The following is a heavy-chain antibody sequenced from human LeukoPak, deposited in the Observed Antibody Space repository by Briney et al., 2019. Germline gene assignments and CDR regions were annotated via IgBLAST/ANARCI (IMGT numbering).Heavy chain of an antibody. CDR3: ASYGGDCSSTSCYEDYYYYYMDV. CDR1: GYTFTSYG. D-gene: IGHD2-2*01. CDR2: ISAYNGNT. V-gene: IGHV1-18*01. Sequence: AASVKVSCKASGYTFTSYGISWVRQAPGQGLEWMGWISAYNGNTNYAQKLQGRVTMTTDTSTSTAYMELRSLRSDDTAVYYCASYGGDCSSTSCYEDYYYYYMDVWGKGTTVTVSS. J-gene: IGHJ6*03.